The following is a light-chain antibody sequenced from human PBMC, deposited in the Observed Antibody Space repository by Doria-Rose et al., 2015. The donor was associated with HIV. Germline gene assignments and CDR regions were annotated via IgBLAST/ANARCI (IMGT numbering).Light chain of an antibody. J-gene: IGKJ1*01. CDR3: HQYGTSWT. CDR2: DGS. Sequence: EIVMTQSPGTLSLSPGERATLSCRASQSLSNTYLAWYQQKPGQAPSLLIYDGSTRATGIPDRFSASGSGTDFTLTINRLEPEDFALYYCHQYGTSWTFGQGTKVGI. CDR1: QSLSNTY. V-gene: IGKV3-20*01.